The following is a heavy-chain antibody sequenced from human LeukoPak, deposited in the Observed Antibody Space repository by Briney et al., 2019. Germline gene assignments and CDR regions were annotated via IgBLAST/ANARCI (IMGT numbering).Heavy chain of an antibody. CDR1: GYTFTGYY. Sequence: ASVKVSCKASGYTFTGYYMHWVRQAPGQGLEWMGWINPNSGGTNYAQKFQGRVTMTRDTPISTAYMELSRLRSDDTAVYYCARGHNYDSSGYYYWGQGTLVTVSS. D-gene: IGHD3-22*01. CDR3: ARGHNYDSSGYYY. V-gene: IGHV1-2*02. J-gene: IGHJ4*02. CDR2: INPNSGGT.